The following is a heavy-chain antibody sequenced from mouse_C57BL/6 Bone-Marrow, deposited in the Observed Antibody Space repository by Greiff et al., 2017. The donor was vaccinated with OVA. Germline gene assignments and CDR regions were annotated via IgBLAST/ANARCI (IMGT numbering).Heavy chain of an antibody. CDR3: ASTTVDYYAMDY. V-gene: IGHV3-6*01. D-gene: IGHD1-1*01. CDR2: ISYDGSN. CDR1: GYSITSGYY. Sequence: VQLKESGPGLVKPSQSLSLTCSVTGYSITSGYYWNWIRQFPGNKLEWMGYISYDGSNNYNPSLKNRISITRDTSKNQFFLKLNSVTTEDTATYYCASTTVDYYAMDYWGQGTSVTVSS. J-gene: IGHJ4*01.